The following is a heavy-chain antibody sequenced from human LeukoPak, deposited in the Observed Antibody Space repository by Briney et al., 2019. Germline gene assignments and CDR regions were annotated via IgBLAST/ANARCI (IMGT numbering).Heavy chain of an antibody. V-gene: IGHV4-39*01. CDR2: LYYSGRT. D-gene: IGHD3-22*01. CDR1: GGSISSSSYY. J-gene: IGHJ3*02. CDR3: ARRLPYYYDSRGYLGGNDAFDI. Sequence: PSETLSLTCTVSGGSISSSSYYWGWSRQPPGKGLEWIGSLYYSGRTYFNPSLKSRLTISVDTSKNQFSLKLSSVTAADTAVYYCARRLPYYYDSRGYLGGNDAFDIWGQGTMVTVSS.